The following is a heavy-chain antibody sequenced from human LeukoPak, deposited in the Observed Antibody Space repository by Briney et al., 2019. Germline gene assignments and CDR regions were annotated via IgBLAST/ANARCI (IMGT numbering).Heavy chain of an antibody. V-gene: IGHV1-18*01. CDR3: ARDQRLDYYDSSGYYY. D-gene: IGHD3-22*01. J-gene: IGHJ4*02. CDR2: ISAYNGNT. Sequence: ASVKVSCKASGYTFTSYGISWVRQAPGQGLEWMGWISAYNGNTNYAQKFQGRVTITADESTSTAYMELSSLRSEDTAVYYCARDQRLDYYDSSGYYYWGQGTLVTVSS. CDR1: GYTFTSYG.